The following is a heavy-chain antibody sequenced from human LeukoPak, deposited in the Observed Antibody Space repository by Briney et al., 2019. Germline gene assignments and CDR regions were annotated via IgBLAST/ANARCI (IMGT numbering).Heavy chain of an antibody. CDR2: ISAYNGHT. CDR1: GYTFTSYG. Sequence: ASVKVSCKASGYTFTSYGVNWVRQAPGQGLEWMGWISAYNGHTNYAQKLQGRVTMTTDTSTSTLYMELRSLRSDDTAVYYCARGGCSSTSCYVGWFDPWGQGTLVTVSS. CDR3: ARGGCSSTSCYVGWFDP. D-gene: IGHD2-2*01. J-gene: IGHJ5*02. V-gene: IGHV1-18*01.